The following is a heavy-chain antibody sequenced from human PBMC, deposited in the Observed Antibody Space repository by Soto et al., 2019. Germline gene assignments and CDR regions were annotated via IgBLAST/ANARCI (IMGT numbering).Heavy chain of an antibody. D-gene: IGHD1-7*01. CDR3: ARDRGYGATGTNDY. V-gene: IGHV1-69*08. J-gene: IGHJ4*02. CDR1: GGTFSSYT. Sequence: QVQLVQSGAEVKKPGSSVKVSCKASGGTFSSYTISWVRQAPGQGLEWMGRIIPILGIANYAQKFQGRVTITADKSTSTAYMELSSLRSEDTAVYYCARDRGYGATGTNDYWGQGTLVTVSS. CDR2: IIPILGIA.